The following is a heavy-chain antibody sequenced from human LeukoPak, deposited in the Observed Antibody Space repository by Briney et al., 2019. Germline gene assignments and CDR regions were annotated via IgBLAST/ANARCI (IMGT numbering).Heavy chain of an antibody. CDR3: AREDDSSGYYPQ. CDR1: GFTFSSYE. D-gene: IGHD3-22*01. J-gene: IGHJ4*02. V-gene: IGHV3-48*03. CDR2: ISSSGSTI. Sequence: PGGSLRLSCAASGFTFSSYEMNWVRQAPGKGLEWVSYISSSGSTIYYADSVKGRFTISRDNAKNSVYLQMNSLRAEGTAVYYCAREDDSSGYYPQWGQGTLVTVSS.